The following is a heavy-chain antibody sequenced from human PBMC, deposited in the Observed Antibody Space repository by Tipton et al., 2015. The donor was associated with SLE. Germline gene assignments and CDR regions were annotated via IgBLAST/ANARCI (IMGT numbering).Heavy chain of an antibody. CDR1: GLRFNYAW. Sequence: SLRLSCAASGLRFNYAWMSWVRQAPGRGLEWVSIIYASGAIYYADSVKGRFTISRDNSKNTLYLRLNSLRADDTAVYYCARDSSGSYYDRGGYYQLANRHFDLWGRGILVSVSS. CDR3: ARDSSGSYYDRGGYYQLANRHFDL. D-gene: IGHD3-22*01. J-gene: IGHJ4*02. V-gene: IGHV3-53*05. CDR2: IYASGAI.